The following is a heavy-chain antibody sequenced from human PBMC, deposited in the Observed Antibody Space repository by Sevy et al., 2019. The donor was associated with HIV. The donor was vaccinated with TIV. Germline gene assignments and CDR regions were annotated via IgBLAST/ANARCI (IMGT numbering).Heavy chain of an antibody. CDR3: ARANGLGFLGGLYYYYGMDV. V-gene: IGHV1-8*01. CDR1: GYTFTSYD. D-gene: IGHD3-10*01. J-gene: IGHJ6*02. Sequence: ASVKVSCKASGYTFTSYDINWVRQATGQGLEWMGWMNPNSGNTGYAQKFQGRVTMTRNTSISTAYMELSSLRSEDTAMYYCARANGLGFLGGLYYYYGMDVWGQGTTVTVSS. CDR2: MNPNSGNT.